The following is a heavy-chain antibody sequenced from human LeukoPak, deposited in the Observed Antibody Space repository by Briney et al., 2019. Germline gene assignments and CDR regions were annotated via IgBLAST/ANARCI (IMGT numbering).Heavy chain of an antibody. CDR1: GGSISSYY. CDR2: IYYSGST. CDR3: ARGDTAMDNDY. D-gene: IGHD5-18*01. V-gene: IGHV4-59*01. J-gene: IGHJ4*02. Sequence: SETLSLTCTVTGGSISSYYWSWIRQPPGKGLEWIGYIYYSGSTNYNPSLKSRVTISVDTSKNQFSLKLSSVTAADTAVYYCARGDTAMDNDYWGQGTLVTVSS.